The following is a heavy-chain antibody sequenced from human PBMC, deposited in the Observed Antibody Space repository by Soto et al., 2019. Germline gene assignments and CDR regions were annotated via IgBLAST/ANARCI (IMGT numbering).Heavy chain of an antibody. Sequence: SETLSLTCNVSGDSIYTYYWSWVRQPPGHELEWIGYIYASGSPYYNPSLRSRVTISADTSKNQISLKLTSPTAADTAVYYCARGVGSSPPRYWGRGTLVTVSS. CDR1: GDSIYTYY. CDR3: ARGVGSSPPRY. V-gene: IGHV4-59*01. CDR2: IYASGSP. J-gene: IGHJ4*02. D-gene: IGHD1-26*01.